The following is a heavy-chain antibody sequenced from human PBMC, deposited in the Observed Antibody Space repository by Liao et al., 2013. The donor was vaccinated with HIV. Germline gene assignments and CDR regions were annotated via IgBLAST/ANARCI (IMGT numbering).Heavy chain of an antibody. Sequence: QVQLQQWGAGLLKPSETLSLRCHVSGVSLTGYYWTWIRQSPGKGLEWIGEVDHSGNTKSKPSLKRRVNISVDSSNNQFSLKLSSVTAADTAVYYCARQSILWLFDYWGQGTQVTVSS. CDR2: VDHSGNT. V-gene: IGHV4-34*01. CDR1: GVSLTGYY. CDR3: ARQSILWLFDY. D-gene: IGHD5-12*01. J-gene: IGHJ4*02.